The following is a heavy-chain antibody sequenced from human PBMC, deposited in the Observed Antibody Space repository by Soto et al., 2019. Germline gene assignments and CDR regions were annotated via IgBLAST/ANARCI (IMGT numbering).Heavy chain of an antibody. CDR3: ARNRGSSSPHYYYYGMDV. Sequence: PGGSLRLSCAASGFTFSSYAMHWVRQAPGKGLEWVAVISYDGSNKYYADSVKGRFTISRDNSKNTLYLQMNSLRAEDTAVYYCARNRGSSSPHYYYYGMDVWGQGTTVTVSS. D-gene: IGHD6-6*01. CDR2: ISYDGSNK. CDR1: GFTFSSYA. J-gene: IGHJ6*02. V-gene: IGHV3-30-3*01.